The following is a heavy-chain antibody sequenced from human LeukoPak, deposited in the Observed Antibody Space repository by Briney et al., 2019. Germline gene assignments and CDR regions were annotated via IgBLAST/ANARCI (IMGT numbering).Heavy chain of an antibody. CDR2: INPNNGDT. Sequence: ASVKVSCKASGYTFTGYYMHWVRQAPGQGLEWMGRINPNNGDTKYAQMFQGRVTTTRDTSINTASMELTSLRSDDTAVYYCATGTSSTTNWNWFDPWGQGTLVTVSS. V-gene: IGHV1-2*06. CDR1: GYTFTGYY. CDR3: ATGTSSTTNWNWFDP. J-gene: IGHJ5*02. D-gene: IGHD2-2*01.